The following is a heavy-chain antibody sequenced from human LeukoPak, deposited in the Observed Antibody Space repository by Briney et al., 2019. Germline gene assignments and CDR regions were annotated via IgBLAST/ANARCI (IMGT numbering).Heavy chain of an antibody. D-gene: IGHD4-11*01. V-gene: IGHV1-24*01. J-gene: IGHJ5*02. Sequence: ASVKVSCKVSGYTLTELSMHWVRQAPGKGLEWMGGFDPEDGETIYAQKFQGRVTMTEDTSTDTAYMELSSLRSEDTVVYYCATTVSSPGWFDPWGQGTLVTVSS. CDR1: GYTLTELS. CDR2: FDPEDGET. CDR3: ATTVSSPGWFDP.